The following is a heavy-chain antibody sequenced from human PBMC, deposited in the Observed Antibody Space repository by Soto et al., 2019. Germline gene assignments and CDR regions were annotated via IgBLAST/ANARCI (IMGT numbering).Heavy chain of an antibody. D-gene: IGHD3-9*01. CDR3: ARARQYDILTGYWEHGAFDI. CDR2: IWYDGSNK. J-gene: IGHJ3*02. CDR1: GFTFSSYG. Sequence: GGSLRLSCAASGFTFSSYGMHWVRQAPGKGLEWVAVIWYDGSNKYYADSVKGRFTISRDNSKNTLYLQMNSLRAEDTAVYYCARARQYDILTGYWEHGAFDIWGQGTMVTVSS. V-gene: IGHV3-33*01.